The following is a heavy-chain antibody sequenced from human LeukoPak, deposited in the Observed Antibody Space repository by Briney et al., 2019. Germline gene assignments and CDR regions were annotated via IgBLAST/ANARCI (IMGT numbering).Heavy chain of an antibody. V-gene: IGHV4-59*12. J-gene: IGHJ4*02. CDR1: GGSISSYY. CDR2: IYYSGST. D-gene: IGHD5-24*01. Sequence: SETLSLTCTVSGGSISSYYWSWIRQPPGKGLEWIGYIYYSGSTNYNPSLKSRVTISLDTSKNQFSLKVSSVTAADTAVYYCATWDGYNYWDYWGQGTPVTVSS. CDR3: ATWDGYNYWDY.